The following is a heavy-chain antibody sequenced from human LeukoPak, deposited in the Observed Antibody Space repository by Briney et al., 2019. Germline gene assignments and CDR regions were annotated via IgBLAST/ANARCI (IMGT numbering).Heavy chain of an antibody. Sequence: SETLSLTCTVSGDSISSNNYYWGWIRQPPGKGLEWIANMYYRGSTYYNPSLKSRVTISVDTSKNQFSLKVTSVTAADTAVYYCARRYSSGWYGAFDIWGPGTMVTVSS. J-gene: IGHJ3*02. CDR3: ARRYSSGWYGAFDI. CDR2: MYYRGST. D-gene: IGHD6-19*01. V-gene: IGHV4-39*07. CDR1: GDSISSNNYY.